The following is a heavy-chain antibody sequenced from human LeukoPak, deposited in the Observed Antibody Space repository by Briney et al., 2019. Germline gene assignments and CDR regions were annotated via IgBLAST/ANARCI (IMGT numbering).Heavy chain of an antibody. CDR1: GGSISSSSYY. CDR3: AGSTYDSSGSYYYYGMDV. V-gene: IGHV4-39*01. CDR2: IYYGGST. Sequence: SETLSLTCTVSGGSISSSSYYWGWIRQPPGKGLEWIGSIYYGGSTYYNPSLKSRVTISVDTSKNQFSLKLSSVTAADTAVYYCAGSTYDSSGSYYYYGMDVWGQGTTVTVSS. D-gene: IGHD3-22*01. J-gene: IGHJ6*02.